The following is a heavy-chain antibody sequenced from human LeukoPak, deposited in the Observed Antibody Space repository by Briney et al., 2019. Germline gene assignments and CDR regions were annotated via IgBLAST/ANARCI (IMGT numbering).Heavy chain of an antibody. J-gene: IGHJ4*02. D-gene: IGHD3-22*01. Sequence: PSQTLSLTCTVSGGSISSGGYYWSWIRQPPGKGLEWIGYIYHSGSTYYNPSLKSRVTISVDTSKNQFSLKLSSVTAADTAVYYCARAPNYYDSSGYPDYWGQGTLVTVSS. CDR1: GGSISSGGYY. CDR2: IYHSGST. V-gene: IGHV4-30-2*01. CDR3: ARAPNYYDSSGYPDY.